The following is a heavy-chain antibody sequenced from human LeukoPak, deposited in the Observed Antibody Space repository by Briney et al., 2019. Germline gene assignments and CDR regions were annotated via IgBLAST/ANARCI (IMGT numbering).Heavy chain of an antibody. V-gene: IGHV3-64D*06. CDR3: VKPSGYSGYGYFFDY. D-gene: IGHD5-12*01. Sequence: GGSLRLSCAASGFSFSTYWMNWVRQAPGKGLEYVSAIVSNGGSTYYADSVKGRFTISRDNSKNTLYLQMSSLRAEDTAVYYCVKPSGYSGYGYFFDYWGQGTLVTVSS. CDR1: GFSFSTYW. J-gene: IGHJ4*02. CDR2: IVSNGGST.